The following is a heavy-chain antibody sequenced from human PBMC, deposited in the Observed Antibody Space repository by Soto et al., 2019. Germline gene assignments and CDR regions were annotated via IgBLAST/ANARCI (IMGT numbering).Heavy chain of an antibody. Sequence: EVQLVESGGGLVQPGGSLKLSCAASGFTFSGSAMHWVRQASGKGLEWVGRIRSKANSYATAYAASVKGRFTISRDDSKNTAYLQMNSLKTEDTAVYYCARERCSSTSCYKGPFYYYGLDVWGQGTTITVSS. CDR1: GFTFSGSA. J-gene: IGHJ6*02. V-gene: IGHV3-73*02. D-gene: IGHD2-2*02. CDR2: IRSKANSYAT. CDR3: ARERCSSTSCYKGPFYYYGLDV.